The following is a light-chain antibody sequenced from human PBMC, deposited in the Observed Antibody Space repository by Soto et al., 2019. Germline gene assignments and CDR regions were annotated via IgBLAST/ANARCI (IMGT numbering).Light chain of an antibody. V-gene: IGLV1-44*01. CDR1: TSNIGSDT. J-gene: IGLJ2*01. CDR3: ASWDDSLDVVV. Sequence: QSVLTQPPSASGTPGQRVTISCSGSTSNIGSDTVNWYQQLPGTAPKLLIYRNTQWPSGVPDRFSGSKTGASASLAISGRQSEDEAAYYCASWDDSLDVVVFGGGTKLTVL. CDR2: RNT.